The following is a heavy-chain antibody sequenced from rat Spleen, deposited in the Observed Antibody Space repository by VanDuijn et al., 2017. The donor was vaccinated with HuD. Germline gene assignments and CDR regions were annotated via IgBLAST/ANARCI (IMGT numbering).Heavy chain of an antibody. V-gene: IGHV2S63*01. J-gene: IGHJ3*01. Sequence: VQLKESGPGLVQPSQTLSLTCTVSGFSLMDYSVHWVRQAPGKGLEWMGVIWTTGNSVYNSLLTSRLTITRDTAKSQIFLKMNSLQTEDTASYYCARAGRNWELAYWGQGTLVTVSS. CDR3: ARAGRNWELAY. CDR1: GFSLMDYS. CDR2: IWTTGNS. D-gene: IGHD5-1*01.